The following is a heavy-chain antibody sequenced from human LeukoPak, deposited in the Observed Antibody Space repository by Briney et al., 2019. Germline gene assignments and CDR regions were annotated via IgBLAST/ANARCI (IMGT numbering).Heavy chain of an antibody. J-gene: IGHJ4*02. CDR3: ARNIAAAGSY. V-gene: IGHV3-53*04. CDR2: IYSGGST. Sequence: PGGSLRLSCAASGFTVSSNYMSWVRQAPGKGLEWVSVIYSGGSTYYADSMKGRFTISRHNSKNTLYLQMNSLRAEDTAVHYCARNIAAAGSYWGQGTLVTVSS. D-gene: IGHD6-13*01. CDR1: GFTVSSNY.